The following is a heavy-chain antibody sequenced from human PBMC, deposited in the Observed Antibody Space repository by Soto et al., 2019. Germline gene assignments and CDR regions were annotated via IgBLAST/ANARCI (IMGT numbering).Heavy chain of an antibody. D-gene: IGHD2-15*01. J-gene: IGHJ4*02. Sequence: GASVKVSCKASGYTFTSYYMHWVRQAPGQGLEWMGIINPSGGSTSYAQKFQGRVTMTRDTSTSTVYMELSSLRSEDTAVYYCARVWRLGYCSGGSCYVLGYWGQGTRVTVSS. CDR2: INPSGGST. V-gene: IGHV1-46*01. CDR1: GYTFTSYY. CDR3: ARVWRLGYCSGGSCYVLGY.